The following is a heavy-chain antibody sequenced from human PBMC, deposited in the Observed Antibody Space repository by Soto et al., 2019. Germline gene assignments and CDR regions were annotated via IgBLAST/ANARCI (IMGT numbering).Heavy chain of an antibody. CDR2: ISGSGGRT. Sequence: AGSLRLSCAASGFTFSSYAMSWGRQAPGKGLEWVSAISGSGGRTYYADSVKGRFSISSDNSKNTLYLQMNSLRVKDTAVYYFANGLRQLGPHTWVDPWGQGTLVTVS. J-gene: IGHJ5*02. CDR1: GFTFSSYA. CDR3: ANGLRQLGPHTWVDP. D-gene: IGHD6-6*01. V-gene: IGHV3-23*01.